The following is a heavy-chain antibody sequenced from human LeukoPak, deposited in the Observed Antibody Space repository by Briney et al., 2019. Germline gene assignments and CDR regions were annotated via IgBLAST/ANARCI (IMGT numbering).Heavy chain of an antibody. J-gene: IGHJ4*02. Sequence: ASVKVSCKASGGTFSSYAISWVRQAPGQGLEWMGRIIPILGIANYAQKFQGRVTITADKSTSTAYMALSSLRSEDTAVYYCVRQEMATITTDYWGQGTLVTVSS. CDR1: GGTFSSYA. CDR2: IIPILGIA. V-gene: IGHV1-69*04. CDR3: VRQEMATITTDY. D-gene: IGHD5-24*01.